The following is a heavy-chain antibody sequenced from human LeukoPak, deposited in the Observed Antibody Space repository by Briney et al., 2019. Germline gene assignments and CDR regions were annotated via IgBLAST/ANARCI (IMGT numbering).Heavy chain of an antibody. J-gene: IGHJ4*02. V-gene: IGHV5-51*01. D-gene: IGHD3-10*01. CDR2: IYPGDSDT. Sequence: GESLIISCNASGSIFTSSYFWGWLQMPGKGLEGMGIIYPGDSDTSYSPSFQGQVTISADTSISTAHLNWSSLKAPATANYYCRGHSGRGTPFDYWGQGTLVTVSS. CDR3: RGHSGRGTPFDY. CDR1: GSIFTSSY.